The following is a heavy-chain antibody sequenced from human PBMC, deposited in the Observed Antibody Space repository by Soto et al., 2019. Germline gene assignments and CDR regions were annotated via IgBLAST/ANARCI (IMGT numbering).Heavy chain of an antibody. Sequence: SETLSLTCTVSGGSISSSSYYWGWIRQPPGKGLEWIGGIYYSGSTYYNPSLKSRVTISVDTSKNQFSLKLSSVTAADTAVYYCAVIAAAGIREPDVWGQGTTVTVSS. V-gene: IGHV4-39*01. J-gene: IGHJ6*02. CDR1: GGSISSSSYY. CDR2: IYYSGST. D-gene: IGHD6-13*01. CDR3: AVIAAAGIREPDV.